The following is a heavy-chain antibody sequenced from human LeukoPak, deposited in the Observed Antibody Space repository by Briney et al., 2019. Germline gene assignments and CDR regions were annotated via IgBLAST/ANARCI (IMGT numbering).Heavy chain of an antibody. CDR3: ARVHCSGGSCYGEVFDY. CDR2: INPGDAST. V-gene: IGHV1-46*01. Sequence: GASVKVSCKASGYTFTNYYLHWVRQAPGQGLEWVGIINPGDASTSYAQKFQGRVTMTRDTSTSTVNMDLSSLRSEDTAMYYCARVHCSGGSCYGEVFDYWGQGTLVTVSS. D-gene: IGHD2-15*01. J-gene: IGHJ4*02. CDR1: GYTFTNYY.